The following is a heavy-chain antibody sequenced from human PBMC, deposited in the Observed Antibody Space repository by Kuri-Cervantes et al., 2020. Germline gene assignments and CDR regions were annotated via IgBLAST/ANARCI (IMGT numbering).Heavy chain of an antibody. CDR1: GFTFSSYA. V-gene: IGHV3-30-3*01. CDR3: AKDALVATIFFGARGALDNWFDP. D-gene: IGHD5-12*01. CDR2: ISYDGSNK. J-gene: IGHJ5*02. Sequence: GESLKISCAASGFTFSSYAMHWVRQAPGKGLEWVAVISYDGSNKYYANSVKGRFTISRDNSKNTLYLQMNSLRAEDTAVYYCAKDALVATIFFGARGALDNWFDPWGQGTLVTVSS.